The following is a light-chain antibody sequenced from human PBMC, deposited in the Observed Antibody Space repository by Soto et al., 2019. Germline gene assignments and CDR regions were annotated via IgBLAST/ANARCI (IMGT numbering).Light chain of an antibody. CDR3: QQYDSYWT. CDR2: AVS. Sequence: DIPMTPSPSTLSESVGDRVTITCRASQSLAGWLAWYQQKPGTAPKLLIYAVSSLASGVPSRFSGSGSGTEFTLTISRLQPDEFATYYCQQYDSYWTFGQGTKVDIK. CDR1: QSLAGW. J-gene: IGKJ1*01. V-gene: IGKV1-5*01.